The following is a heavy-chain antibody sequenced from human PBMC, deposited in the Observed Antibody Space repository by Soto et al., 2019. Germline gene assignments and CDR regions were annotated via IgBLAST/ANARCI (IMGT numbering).Heavy chain of an antibody. CDR2: IYYSGST. CDR1: GGSISSGDYY. D-gene: IGHD3-16*02. J-gene: IGHJ4*02. CDR3: AGVTFGGVIDLDY. V-gene: IGHV4-30-4*01. Sequence: QVQLQESGPGLVKPSQTLSLTCTVSGGSISSGDYYWSWIRQPPGKGLEWIGYIYYSGSTYYNPSLKSRVTIPVDPSQTQFSLKLSSVTAAATAVYYCAGVTFGGVIDLDYWGQGTLVTVSS.